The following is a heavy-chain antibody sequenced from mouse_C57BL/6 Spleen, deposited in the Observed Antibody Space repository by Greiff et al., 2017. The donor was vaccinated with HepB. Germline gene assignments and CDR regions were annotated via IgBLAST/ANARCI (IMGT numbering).Heavy chain of an antibody. J-gene: IGHJ2*01. Sequence: VMLVESGPELVKPGASVKISCKASGYAFSSSWMNWVKQRPGKGLEWIGRIYPGDGDTNYNGKFKGKATLTADKSSSTAYMQLSSLTSEDSAVYFCARPTIYDGYYDYWGQGTTLTVSS. V-gene: IGHV1-82*01. CDR2: IYPGDGDT. D-gene: IGHD2-3*01. CDR3: ARPTIYDGYYDY. CDR1: GYAFSSSW.